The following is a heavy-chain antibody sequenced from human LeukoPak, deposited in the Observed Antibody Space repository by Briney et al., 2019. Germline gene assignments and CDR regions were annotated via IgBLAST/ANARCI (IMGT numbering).Heavy chain of an antibody. D-gene: IGHD2-2*01. CDR3: ARSKDIVVVPAAYEFDY. CDR1: GYSFTSYW. Sequence: GKSLKISCKGSGYSFTSYWIGWVRQMPGKGLEWMGIIYPGDSDTRYSPSFQGQVTISADKSISTAYLQWSSLKASDTAMYYCARSKDIVVVPAAYEFDYWGQGTLVTVSS. V-gene: IGHV5-51*01. J-gene: IGHJ4*02. CDR2: IYPGDSDT.